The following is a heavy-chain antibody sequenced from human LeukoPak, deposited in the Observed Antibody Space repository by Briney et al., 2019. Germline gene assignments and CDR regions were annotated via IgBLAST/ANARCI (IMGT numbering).Heavy chain of an antibody. Sequence: SETLSLTCAVSGGSISSGGYSWSWIRQPPGKGLEWIGYIYYSGSTYYNPSLKSRVTISVDTSKNQFSLKLSSVTAADTAVYYCARDLGGYSYGAGAFDIWGQGTMVTVSS. V-gene: IGHV4-30-4*07. CDR3: ARDLGGYSYGAGAFDI. CDR2: IYYSGST. J-gene: IGHJ3*02. CDR1: GGSISSGGYS. D-gene: IGHD5-18*01.